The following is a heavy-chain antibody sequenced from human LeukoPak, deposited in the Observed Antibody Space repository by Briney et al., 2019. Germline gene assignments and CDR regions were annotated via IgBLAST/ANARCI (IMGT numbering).Heavy chain of an antibody. CDR2: ISGSGGST. J-gene: IGHJ4*02. CDR3: AKDHVAGYYFDY. Sequence: GGSLRLSCADSGFTFSSYAMSWVRQAPGKGLEWVSAISGSGGSTYYADSVKGRFTISRDNSKNTLYLQMNSLRAEDTAVYYCAKDHVAGYYFDYWGQGTLVTVSS. D-gene: IGHD6-19*01. CDR1: GFTFSSYA. V-gene: IGHV3-23*01.